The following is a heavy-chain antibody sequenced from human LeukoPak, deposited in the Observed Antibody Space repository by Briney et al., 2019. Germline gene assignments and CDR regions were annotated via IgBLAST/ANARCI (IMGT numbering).Heavy chain of an antibody. CDR1: GGSFSGNY. D-gene: IGHD3-22*01. CDR2: IKHSGST. CDR3: ARVQGDYYDRSGYNYVVDY. J-gene: IGHJ4*02. Sequence: SETLSLTCAVYGGSFSGNYWSWNRQLPGKGREWKGEIKHSGSTNYSSSLKCRVTISVDTSKNQFSLKLRFVTAADTDVYYCARVQGDYYDRSGYNYVVDYWGQGTLVTVSS. V-gene: IGHV4-34*01.